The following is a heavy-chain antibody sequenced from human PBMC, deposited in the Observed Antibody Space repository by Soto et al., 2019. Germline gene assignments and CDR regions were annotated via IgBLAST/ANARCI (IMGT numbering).Heavy chain of an antibody. J-gene: IGHJ4*01. CDR3: ARDPSPYTSGWYGIDF. Sequence: PGGSLRLPCAASGFMFSAYAMLWVRQAPGKGLEWVAAISYDGTNKYYADSIKGRFTISRDNSANTLFLQVNSLRREDTAMYYCARDPSPYTSGWYGIDFWGHGTLVTVSS. V-gene: IGHV3-30*04. D-gene: IGHD6-19*01. CDR1: GFMFSAYA. CDR2: ISYDGTNK.